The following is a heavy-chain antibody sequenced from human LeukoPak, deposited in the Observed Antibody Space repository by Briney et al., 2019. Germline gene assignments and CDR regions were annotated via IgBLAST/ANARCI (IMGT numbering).Heavy chain of an antibody. CDR3: ASYDSSGYYYFDY. CDR2: FSGSGGST. V-gene: IGHV3-23*01. Sequence: PGGSLRLSCAASGVTCSSYAMSWVRQAPGKGLECISGFSGSGGSTYYADSVKGRFTISRDNSKNTLYLQMNSLRAEDTAVYYCASYDSSGYYYFDYWGQGTLVTVSS. CDR1: GVTCSSYA. J-gene: IGHJ4*02. D-gene: IGHD3-22*01.